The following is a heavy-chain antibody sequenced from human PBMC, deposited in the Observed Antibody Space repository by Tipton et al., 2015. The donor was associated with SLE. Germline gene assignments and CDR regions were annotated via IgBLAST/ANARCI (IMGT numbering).Heavy chain of an antibody. CDR3: ARRIDTLEGGGVWLDP. V-gene: IGHV4-59*11. J-gene: IGHJ5*02. D-gene: IGHD3-16*01. CDR1: GTSISPHY. CDR2: ISFTGSP. Sequence: TLSLTCHVSGTSISPHYWNWIRQPLGQGLEWLGYISFTGSPTYSPSLKSRAAISIDTSKNQVSLTLTSVTAADTAVYYCARRIDTLEGGGVWLDPWGQGTLVIVSS.